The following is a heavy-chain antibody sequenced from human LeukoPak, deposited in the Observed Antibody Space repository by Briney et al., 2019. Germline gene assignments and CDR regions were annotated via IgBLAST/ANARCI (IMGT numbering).Heavy chain of an antibody. D-gene: IGHD3-22*01. CDR2: ISGDGGWT. Sequence: GGSLRLSCAASGFTFDDYAMHWVRQAPGKGLLWVSLISGDGGWTYYADSLKGRFTISRDNSKNSLYLQMNSLTTEDTALYYCAKDGGGGYSSTYFFDNWGQGTLVAVSS. V-gene: IGHV3-43*02. CDR1: GFTFDDYA. CDR3: AKDGGGGYSSTYFFDN. J-gene: IGHJ4*02.